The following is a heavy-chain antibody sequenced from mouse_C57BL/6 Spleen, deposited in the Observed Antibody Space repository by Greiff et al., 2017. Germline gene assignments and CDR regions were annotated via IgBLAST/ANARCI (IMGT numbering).Heavy chain of an antibody. CDR3: AVYYGYGDYAMDY. Sequence: QVQLQQPGAELVRPGSSVKLSCKASGYTFTSYWMDWVKQRPGQGLEWIGNIYPSDSETHYNQKFKDKATLTVDKSSSTAYMQLSSLTSEDSAVYYCAVYYGYGDYAMDYWGQGTSVTVSS. CDR2: IYPSDSET. D-gene: IGHD2-2*01. V-gene: IGHV1-61*01. CDR1: GYTFTSYW. J-gene: IGHJ4*01.